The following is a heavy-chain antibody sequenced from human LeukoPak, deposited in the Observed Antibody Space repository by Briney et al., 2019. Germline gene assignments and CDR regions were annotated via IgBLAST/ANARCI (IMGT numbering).Heavy chain of an antibody. J-gene: IGHJ4*02. CDR1: GFTFFTYG. CDR2: ISHDGSNK. Sequence: GGSLRLSCVVSGFTFFTYGMHWVRQAPGKGLEWVAFISHDGSNKYYADSVKGRFTISRDNSKNTLYLHMNSLRAEDTAVYYCAKVPVSSYGGSYYFVYWGQGTLVTVS. D-gene: IGHD3-16*01. V-gene: IGHV3-30*18. CDR3: AKVPVSSYGGSYYFVY.